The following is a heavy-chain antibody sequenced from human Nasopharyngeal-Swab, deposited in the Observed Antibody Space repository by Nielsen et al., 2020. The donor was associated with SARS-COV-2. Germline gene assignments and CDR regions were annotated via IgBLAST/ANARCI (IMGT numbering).Heavy chain of an antibody. D-gene: IGHD3-22*01. CDR2: IIPIFGTA. J-gene: IGHJ3*02. CDR1: GGTFSSYA. Sequence: SVKVSCKASGGTFSSYAISWVRQAPGQGPEWMGGIIPIFGTANYAQKFQGRVTITADESTSTAYMELSSLRSEDTAVYYCARPYYYDSSGYLVAFDIWGQGTMVTVSS. CDR3: ARPYYYDSSGYLVAFDI. V-gene: IGHV1-69*13.